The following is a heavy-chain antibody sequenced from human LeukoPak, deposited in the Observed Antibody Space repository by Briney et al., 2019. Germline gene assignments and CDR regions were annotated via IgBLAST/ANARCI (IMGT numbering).Heavy chain of an antibody. CDR1: GYTFTSYD. Sequence: ASVKVSCKASGYTFTSYDINWVRQATGQGLEWMGWINPNSGNTGYAQKFQGRVTMTRNTSISTAYMELSSLRSEDTAVYYCARGLRKTYYYDSSGPWGQGTLVTVSS. CDR2: INPNSGNT. CDR3: ARGLRKTYYYDSSGP. D-gene: IGHD3-22*01. J-gene: IGHJ5*02. V-gene: IGHV1-8*01.